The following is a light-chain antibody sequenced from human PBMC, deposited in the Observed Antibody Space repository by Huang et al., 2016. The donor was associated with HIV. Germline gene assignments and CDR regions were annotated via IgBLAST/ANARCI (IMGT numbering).Light chain of an antibody. CDR3: QQYDNLPYT. Sequence: DIQMTQSPSSLSASVGDRVTITCQASQDISNYLNWYQQQPGKAPKLLIYDAFNLETRVPSRFSGSGSGTDFTFTISSLQPEDIATYYCQQYDNLPYTFGQGTKLEIK. J-gene: IGKJ2*01. CDR1: QDISNY. CDR2: DAF. V-gene: IGKV1-33*01.